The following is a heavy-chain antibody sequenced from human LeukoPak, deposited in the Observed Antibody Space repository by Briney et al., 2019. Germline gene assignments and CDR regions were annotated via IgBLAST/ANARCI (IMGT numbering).Heavy chain of an antibody. V-gene: IGHV1-8*02. Sequence: ASVKVSCKASGYTFTSYDINWVRQATGQGLEWMGWMDPNSGDTGYVQTFQGRVTMTRDTSTSTAYMELSSLRSEDTAVYYCARSGFGSGISFDPWGQGTLVTVSS. D-gene: IGHD3-10*01. CDR3: ARSGFGSGISFDP. J-gene: IGHJ5*02. CDR2: MDPNSGDT. CDR1: GYTFTSYD.